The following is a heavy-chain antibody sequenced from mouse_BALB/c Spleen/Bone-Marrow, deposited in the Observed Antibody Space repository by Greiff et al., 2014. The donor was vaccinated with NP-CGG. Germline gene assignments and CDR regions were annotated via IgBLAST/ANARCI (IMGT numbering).Heavy chain of an antibody. CDR1: GYKFRGYW. V-gene: IGHV1-9*01. J-gene: IGHJ2*01. CDR3: SRWGGYFDY. CDR2: ILPRNGST. Sequence: VQLQQSGTELMKPGASVKISCKASGYKFRGYWIHWVKQRPGHGLEWIGEILPRNGSTKYNENFKGKATLTVDTSSNTAYMQLGKLTSVYSAVYYCSRWGGYFDYWGQGTTLTVSS.